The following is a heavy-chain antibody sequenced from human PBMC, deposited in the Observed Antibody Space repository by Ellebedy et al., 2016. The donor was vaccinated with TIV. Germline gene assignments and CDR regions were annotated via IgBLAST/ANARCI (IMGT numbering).Heavy chain of an antibody. Sequence: MPSETLSLTCAVYGGSFSGYYWSWIRQPPGKGLEWIGEINHSGSTNYNPSLKSRVTISVDTSKNQFSLKLSSVTAADTAVYYCARVRRTVTAPYYFDYWGQGTLVTVSS. CDR3: ARVRRTVTAPYYFDY. V-gene: IGHV4-34*01. CDR2: INHSGST. J-gene: IGHJ4*02. D-gene: IGHD2-21*02. CDR1: GGSFSGYY.